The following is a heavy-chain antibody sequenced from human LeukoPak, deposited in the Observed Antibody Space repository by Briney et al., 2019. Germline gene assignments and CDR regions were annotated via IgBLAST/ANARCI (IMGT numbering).Heavy chain of an antibody. J-gene: IGHJ4*02. CDR1: GFTFSSYA. V-gene: IGHV3-30-3*01. CDR3: ARGGDFHY. Sequence: PGGSLRLSCSTSGFTFSSYAMHWVRQAPGKGLEWVAVISYDGSNKYYADSVKGRFTISRDNSKNTLYLQMNSLRAEDTAVYYCARGGDFHYWGQETVATVSS. CDR2: ISYDGSNK. D-gene: IGHD3-10*01.